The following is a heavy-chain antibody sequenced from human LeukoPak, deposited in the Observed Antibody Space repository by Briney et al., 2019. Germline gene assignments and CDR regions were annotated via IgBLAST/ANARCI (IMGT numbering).Heavy chain of an antibody. Sequence: GGSLRLSCAASGFTFSSYGMHWVRQAPGKGLEWVAFIRYDGSNKYYADSVKGRLTISRDNSKNTLYLQMNSLRAEDTAVYYCAKSGYCGGDCYNFDYWGQGTLVTVSS. J-gene: IGHJ4*02. CDR1: GFTFSSYG. CDR3: AKSGYCGGDCYNFDY. D-gene: IGHD2-21*01. V-gene: IGHV3-30*02. CDR2: IRYDGSNK.